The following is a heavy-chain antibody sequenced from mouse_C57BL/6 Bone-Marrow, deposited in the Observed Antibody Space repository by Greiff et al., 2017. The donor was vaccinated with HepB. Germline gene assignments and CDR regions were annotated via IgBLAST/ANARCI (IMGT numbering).Heavy chain of an antibody. J-gene: IGHJ2*01. CDR2: IRSKSNNYAT. CDR1: GFSFNTYA. CDR3: VREGALDGPPDY. V-gene: IGHV10-1*01. D-gene: IGHD2-3*01. Sequence: EVQLVESGGGLVQPKGSLKLSCAASGFSFNTYAMNWVRQAPGKGLEWVARIRSKSNNYATYYADSVKDRFTISRDDSESMLYLQMNNLKTEDTAMYYCVREGALDGPPDYWGQGTTLTVSS.